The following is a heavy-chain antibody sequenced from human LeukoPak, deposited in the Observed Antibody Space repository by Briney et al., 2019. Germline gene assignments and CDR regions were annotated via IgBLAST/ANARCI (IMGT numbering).Heavy chain of an antibody. CDR3: ARGVGRLLWSFPAWFDP. CDR1: GGTFSSYA. D-gene: IGHD2-15*01. CDR2: IIPIFGTA. V-gene: IGHV1-69*13. Sequence: SVKVSCKASGGTFSSYAISWVRQAPGQGLEWMGGIIPIFGTANYAQKFQGRVTITADESTSTAYMELRSLRSDDTAVYYCARGVGRLLWSFPAWFDPWGQGTLVTVSS. J-gene: IGHJ5*02.